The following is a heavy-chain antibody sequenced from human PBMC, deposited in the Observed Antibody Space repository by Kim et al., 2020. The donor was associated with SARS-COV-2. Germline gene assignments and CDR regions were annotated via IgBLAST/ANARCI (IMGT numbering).Heavy chain of an antibody. D-gene: IGHD6-13*01. CDR2: TYHGSKWYN. V-gene: IGHV6-1*01. J-gene: IGHJ3*01. CDR1: GDSVSTVSTV. CDR3: ASYPSGTRGAFDV. Sequence: SQTLSLTCAISGDSVSTVSTVCNWIRQSPSRGLEWLGRTYHGSKWYNDYAVSVKSRITISPDTSKNQFSLQLNSVTPEDTAVYFCASYPSGTRGAFDVWGQGTMVSVSS.